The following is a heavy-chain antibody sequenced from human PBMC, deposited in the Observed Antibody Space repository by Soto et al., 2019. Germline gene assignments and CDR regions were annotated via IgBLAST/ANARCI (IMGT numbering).Heavy chain of an antibody. CDR2: ISLYIQNT. J-gene: IGHJ4*02. Sequence: GGSVKVSCKASGYIFTSYAINGVGQSGLRGRDWMGCISLYIQNTVYAQKFQDRLSMTTDTSTSTVYMELRSLRSDDTAVYYCARGAFDFGSGSYYNPPFDYWGQGTLVTVSS. CDR1: GYIFTSYA. V-gene: IGHV1-18*04. D-gene: IGHD3-10*01. CDR3: ARGAFDFGSGSYYNPPFDY.